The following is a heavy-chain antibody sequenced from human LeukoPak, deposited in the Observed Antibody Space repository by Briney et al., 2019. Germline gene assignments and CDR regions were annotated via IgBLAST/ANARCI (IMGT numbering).Heavy chain of an antibody. CDR2: IYYTGRT. CDR1: GGSINDYY. CDR3: TRVSIHGDSDY. V-gene: IGHV4-59*01. J-gene: IGHJ4*02. Sequence: SETLSLTCTVSGGSINDYYWSWIRQSPGKGPEWIGYIYYTGRTKYNPSVQSRVTISVDTPKNQSSLNLRSVTSADTAVYFCTRVSIHGDSDYWGQRTLVTVSS.